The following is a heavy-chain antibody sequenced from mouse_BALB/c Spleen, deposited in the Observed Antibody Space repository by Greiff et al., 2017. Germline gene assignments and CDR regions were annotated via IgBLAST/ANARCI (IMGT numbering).Heavy chain of an antibody. Sequence: EVQGVESGGGLVQPGGSLRLSCATSGFTFTDYYMSWVRQPPGKALEWLGFIRNKANGYTTEYSASVKGRFTISRDNSQSILYLQMSTLRAEDSATYYCARDEVRRYYAMDYWGQGTSVTVSS. CDR2: IRNKANGYTT. J-gene: IGHJ4*01. CDR3: ARDEVRRYYAMDY. D-gene: IGHD2-14*01. V-gene: IGHV7-3*02. CDR1: GFTFTDYY.